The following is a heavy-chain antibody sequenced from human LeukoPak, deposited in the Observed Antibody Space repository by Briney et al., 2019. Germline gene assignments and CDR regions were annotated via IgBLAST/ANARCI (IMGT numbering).Heavy chain of an antibody. CDR1: GFTFSSYA. J-gene: IGHJ4*02. CDR2: ISGSGGST. CDR3: ANIAVAGPTGFDY. D-gene: IGHD6-19*01. V-gene: IGHV3-23*01. Sequence: GGSLRLSCAASGFTFSSYAMSWVRQAPGKGLGWVSAISGSGGSTYYADSVKGRFTISRDNSKNTLYLQMNSLRAEDTAVYYCANIAVAGPTGFDYWGQGTLVTVSS.